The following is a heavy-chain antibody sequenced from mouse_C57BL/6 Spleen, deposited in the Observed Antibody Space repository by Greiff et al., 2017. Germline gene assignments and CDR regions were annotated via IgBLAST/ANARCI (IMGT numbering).Heavy chain of an antibody. J-gene: IGHJ2*01. V-gene: IGHV5-17*01. D-gene: IGHD1-1*01. CDR2: ISSGSSTI. CDR3: ARRYFYFDY. CDR1: GFTFSDYG. Sequence: DVKLEESGGGLVKPGGSLKLSCAASGFTFSDYGMHWVRQAPEKGLEWVAYISSGSSTIYYADTVKGRFTISRDNAKNTLFLQMTSLRSEDTAMYYCARRYFYFDYWGQGTTLTVSS.